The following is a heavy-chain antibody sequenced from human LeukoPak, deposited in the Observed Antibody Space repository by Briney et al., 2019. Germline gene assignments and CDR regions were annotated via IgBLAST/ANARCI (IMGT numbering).Heavy chain of an antibody. Sequence: GGSLRLSCAASGXTFSNYVMSWVRQAPGKGPERVSGISGDAGDTYYADSVRGRFTISRDNSRNTLSLQMNSLRAEDTAKYYCAKTTHYDIFTGLDYWGQGSLVTVSS. D-gene: IGHD3-9*01. CDR2: ISGDAGDT. CDR1: GXTFSNYV. CDR3: AKTTHYDIFTGLDY. J-gene: IGHJ4*02. V-gene: IGHV3-23*01.